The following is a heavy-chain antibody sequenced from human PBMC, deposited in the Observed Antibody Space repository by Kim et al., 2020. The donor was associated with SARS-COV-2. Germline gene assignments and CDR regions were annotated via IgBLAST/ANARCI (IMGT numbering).Heavy chain of an antibody. Sequence: ASVKVSCKASGYTFTSYYMHWVRQAPGQGLEWMGIINPSGGSTSYAQKFQGRVTMTRDTSTSTVYMELSSLRSEDTAVYYCAREALEIIAAAGTFYGMDVWGQGTTVTVSS. J-gene: IGHJ6*02. D-gene: IGHD6-13*01. CDR3: AREALEIIAAAGTFYGMDV. CDR2: INPSGGST. V-gene: IGHV1-46*01. CDR1: GYTFTSYY.